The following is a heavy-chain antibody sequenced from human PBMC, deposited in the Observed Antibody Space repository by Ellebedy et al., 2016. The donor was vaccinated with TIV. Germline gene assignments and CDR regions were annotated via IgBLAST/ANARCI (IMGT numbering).Heavy chain of an antibody. CDR2: LSGSGGTT. J-gene: IGHJ5*02. D-gene: IGHD1-26*01. CDR1: GFSFSNYA. CDR3: ARDRASGTYPIWFDP. V-gene: IGHV3-23*01. Sequence: GESLKISCAGSGFSFSNYAMHWVRQAPGEGLEWVSGLSGSGGTTHYADSVKGRFTISRDNSKNILYLQMTGLRAAETATYFCARDRASGTYPIWFDPWGRGTLVSVSS.